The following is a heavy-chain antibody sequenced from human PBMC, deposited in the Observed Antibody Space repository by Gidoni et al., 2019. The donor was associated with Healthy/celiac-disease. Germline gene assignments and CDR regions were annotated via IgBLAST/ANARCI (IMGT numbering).Heavy chain of an antibody. D-gene: IGHD3-22*01. Sequence: EVQLVESGGGLVQPGRTLRLSCTAYGFTCGAYAMSWFRQAPGKGLEWVVFIISKAYGGTTEYAASVKGRFTISRDDSNSIAYLQMNSLTTEDTAVYYCTQYYYDISGWDYWGQGTLVTFSS. CDR3: TQYYYDISGWDY. J-gene: IGHJ4*02. V-gene: IGHV3-49*03. CDR2: IISKAYGGTT. CDR1: GFTCGAYA.